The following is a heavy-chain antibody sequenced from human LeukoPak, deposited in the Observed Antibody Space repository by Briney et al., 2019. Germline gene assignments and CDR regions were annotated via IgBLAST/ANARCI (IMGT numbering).Heavy chain of an antibody. CDR2: IYYSGNT. CDR3: ARLRSTYRGSLYYNGMDV. D-gene: IGHD3-10*01. CDR1: GGSLSGYY. Sequence: SETLSLTCAVYGGSLSGYYWSWIRQPPGKGLEWIGDIYYSGNTKYKPSLKSRVTISVDTAKNQFSLKVTSVTAADTAVYYCARLRSTYRGSLYYNGMDVWGQGTSVTVSS. V-gene: IGHV4-59*08. J-gene: IGHJ6*02.